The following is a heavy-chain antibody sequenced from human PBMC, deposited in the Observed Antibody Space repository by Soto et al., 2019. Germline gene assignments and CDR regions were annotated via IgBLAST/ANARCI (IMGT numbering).Heavy chain of an antibody. J-gene: IGHJ4*02. CDR2: ISYDGSNK. CDR3: ARYSGKYQGPIDY. D-gene: IGHD1-26*01. Sequence: QVQLVESGGGVVQPGRSLRLSCAASGFTFSHYGIHWVRQAPGKGLEWLAVISYDGSNKHYADSVKGRFTVSRDNSKNTLYLQMNSLRAEDTAVYFCARYSGKYQGPIDYWGQGTLDIVSS. CDR1: GFTFSHYG. V-gene: IGHV3-30*03.